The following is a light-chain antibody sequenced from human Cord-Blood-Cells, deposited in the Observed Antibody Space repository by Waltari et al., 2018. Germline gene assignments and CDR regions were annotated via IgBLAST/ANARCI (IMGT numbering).Light chain of an antibody. V-gene: IGLV2-14*03. Sequence: QSALTQPASVSGSPGPSITISCTGTSRDVGGYNYVSWYHQHPGKAPKLMIYDVSNRPSGASNRFSGSNSGNPASRTISGLQAEDEADYYCSSYTSSSTGVFGGGTKLTVL. CDR3: SSYTSSSTGV. CDR2: DVS. J-gene: IGLJ3*02. CDR1: SRDVGGYNY.